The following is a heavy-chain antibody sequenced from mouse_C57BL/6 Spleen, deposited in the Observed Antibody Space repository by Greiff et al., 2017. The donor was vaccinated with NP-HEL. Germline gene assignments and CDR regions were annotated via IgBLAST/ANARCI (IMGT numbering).Heavy chain of an antibody. Sequence: QVQLQQSGAELVRPGSSVKLSCKASGYTFTSYWMHWVKQRPIQGLEWIGNIDPSDSETHYNQKFKDKATLTVDKSSSTAYMQLSSLTSEDSAVYYCARALRSESTWFAYWGQGTLVTVSA. CDR2: IDPSDSET. J-gene: IGHJ3*01. CDR3: ARALRSESTWFAY. D-gene: IGHD1-1*01. CDR1: GYTFTSYW. V-gene: IGHV1-52*01.